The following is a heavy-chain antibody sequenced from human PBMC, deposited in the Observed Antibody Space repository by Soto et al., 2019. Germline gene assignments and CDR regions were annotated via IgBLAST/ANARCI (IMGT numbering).Heavy chain of an antibody. J-gene: IGHJ4*02. V-gene: IGHV3-66*01. CDR2: VYSGGSA. CDR3: TRDSHKGY. Sequence: EVQLVESGGGLVQPGGSLRLSCAASGFTFSSNYMSWVRQAPGKGLGWVSVVYSGGSAYYADSVKGRFSSSKDNSKNSLYLQMNNLRVEDTAVYYCTRDSHKGYWGQGTLVTVAS. CDR1: GFTFSSNY.